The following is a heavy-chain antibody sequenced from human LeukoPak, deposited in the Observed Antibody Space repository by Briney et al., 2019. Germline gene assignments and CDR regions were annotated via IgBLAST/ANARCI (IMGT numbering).Heavy chain of an antibody. CDR1: GGTFSSYA. CDR2: IIPIFGTA. CDR3: AYGDSRSFDY. D-gene: IGHD4-17*01. V-gene: IGHV1-69*13. J-gene: IGHJ4*02. Sequence: ASVKVSCKASGGTFSSYAISWVRQAPGQGLEWMGGIIPIFGTADYAQKFQGRVTITADESTSTAYMELSSLRSEDTAVYYCAYGDSRSFDYWGQGTLVTVSS.